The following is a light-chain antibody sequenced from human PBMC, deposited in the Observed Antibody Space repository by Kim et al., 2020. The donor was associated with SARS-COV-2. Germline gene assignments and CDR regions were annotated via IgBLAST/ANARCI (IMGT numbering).Light chain of an antibody. V-gene: IGKV3-15*01. Sequence: EIVMTQSPATLSVSPGERATLSCRASQSVSSNLAWYQQKPGQAPRLLIYGASTRTTDIAARFSGSGSGTEFTLTISSLQSEDFAVYYCQQHNNWTRTYGQGTRLEIK. CDR2: GAS. CDR3: QQHNNWTRT. CDR1: QSVSSN. J-gene: IGKJ5*01.